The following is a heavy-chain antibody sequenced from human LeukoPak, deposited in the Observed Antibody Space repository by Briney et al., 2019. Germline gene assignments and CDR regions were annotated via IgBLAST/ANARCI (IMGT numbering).Heavy chain of an antibody. CDR3: TTGGGYDFWSGYSDFDY. J-gene: IGHJ4*02. CDR1: GGTFSSYA. V-gene: IGHV1-69*13. Sequence: SVKVSCKASGGTFSSYAISWVRQAPGQGLEWMGGIIPIFGTANYAQKFQGRVTITADESTSTAYMELSSLKTEDTAVYYCTTGGGYDFWSGYSDFDYWGQGTLVTVSS. CDR2: IIPIFGTA. D-gene: IGHD3-3*01.